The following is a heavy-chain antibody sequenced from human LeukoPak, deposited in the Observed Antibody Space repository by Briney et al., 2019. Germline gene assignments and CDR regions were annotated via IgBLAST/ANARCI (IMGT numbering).Heavy chain of an antibody. D-gene: IGHD4-11*01. J-gene: IGHJ4*01. CDR2: IWSDATNQ. Sequence: PGRSLTLSCEASGFTFSHYGMHWVRQAPGQGLDWVAVIWSDATNQYYADSVKGRLTTSRVNFNKNVSLQMISLIIDDTAVYYYAKVAQRGFDYSSSLEHWGHGVLVTVAS. CDR1: GFTFSHYG. V-gene: IGHV3-33*06. CDR3: AKVAQRGFDYSSSLEH.